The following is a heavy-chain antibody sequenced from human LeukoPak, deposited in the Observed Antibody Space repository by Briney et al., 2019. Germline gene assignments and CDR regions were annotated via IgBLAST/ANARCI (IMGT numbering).Heavy chain of an antibody. CDR1: GYTFTGYY. J-gene: IGHJ4*02. D-gene: IGHD1-26*01. V-gene: IGHV1-2*02. Sequence: ASVKVFCKASGYTFTGYYMLWVRQASGQGFEWMGWINPNSGGTNYAQKFQGRVTMTRDTSISTAYMELSRLRSDDTAVYYCAREPYSGSYYVDYWGQGTLVTVSS. CDR3: AREPYSGSYYVDY. CDR2: INPNSGGT.